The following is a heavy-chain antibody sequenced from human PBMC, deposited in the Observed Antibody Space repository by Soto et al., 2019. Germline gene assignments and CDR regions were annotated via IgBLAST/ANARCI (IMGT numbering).Heavy chain of an antibody. CDR2: IYYSGST. D-gene: IGHD3-16*01. J-gene: IGHJ1*01. CDR1: GGSISSSSYY. V-gene: IGHV4-39*01. CDR3: ARGGTGGPAYSQH. Sequence: QLQLQESGPGLVKPSETLSLTCTVSGGSISSSSYYWGWIRQPPGKGLEWIGSIYYSGSTYYNPSLKSRVTISVDTSQNQFSLKLSSVTAADTAVYYCARGGTGGPAYSQHWGQGTLVTVSS.